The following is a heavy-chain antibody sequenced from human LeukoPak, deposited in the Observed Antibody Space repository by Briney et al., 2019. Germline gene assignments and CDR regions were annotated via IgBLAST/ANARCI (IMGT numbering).Heavy chain of an antibody. CDR3: ARGGRGYCSGGSCYADAFDI. D-gene: IGHD2-15*01. CDR1: GDSINSYY. J-gene: IGHJ3*02. CDR2: ISYSGSP. V-gene: IGHV4-59*01. Sequence: ASETLSLTCTVSGDSINSYYWRWIRQPPGKGLEWIGYISYSGSPNYNPSLKSRVTISVDTSKNQFSLKLSSVTAADTAVYYCARGGRGYCSGGSCYADAFDIWDQGTMVTVSS.